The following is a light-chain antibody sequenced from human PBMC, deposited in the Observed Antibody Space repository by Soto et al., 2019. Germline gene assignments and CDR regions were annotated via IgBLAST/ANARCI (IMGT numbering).Light chain of an antibody. CDR2: DAS. J-gene: IGKJ3*01. CDR3: QRRSNWPPEVT. V-gene: IGKV3-11*01. CDR1: QSVSSS. Sequence: EIVLTQSPDTLSLSPGERATLSCRASQSVSSSLAWYQQKPGQAPRLLIYDASNRATGIPARFSGSGSGTEFPLTISSLEPEDFAVYYCQRRSNWPPEVTFGPGTKVEIK.